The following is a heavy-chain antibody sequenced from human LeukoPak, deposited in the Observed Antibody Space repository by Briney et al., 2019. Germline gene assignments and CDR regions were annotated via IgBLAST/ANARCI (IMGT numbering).Heavy chain of an antibody. CDR2: IYPGDSDT. Sequence: PGESLQISCQGSGSSFTSYWIGCVRQLPGKGLEWMGIIYPGDSDTRYSPSFQGQVTISADKSISTAYLQWSSLKASDTAMYYCATYTVTSRYFDYWGQGTLVTVSS. J-gene: IGHJ4*02. D-gene: IGHD4-17*01. CDR1: GSSFTSYW. V-gene: IGHV5-51*01. CDR3: ATYTVTSRYFDY.